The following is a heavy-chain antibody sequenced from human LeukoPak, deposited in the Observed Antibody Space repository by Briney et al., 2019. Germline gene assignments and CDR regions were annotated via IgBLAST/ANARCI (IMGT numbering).Heavy chain of an antibody. J-gene: IGHJ5*02. Sequence: PGGSLRLSCAASGFTFSSYAMSWVRQAPGKGLQWVSGISGSCGSTYYAYSVKGRFTISIDNSKNTLYLQMNSLRAEDTGLYYCAKLPISSLGDYGSGSYRFDPWGQGTLVTVSS. D-gene: IGHD3-10*01. CDR1: GFTFSSYA. CDR2: ISGSCGST. V-gene: IGHV3-23*01. CDR3: AKLPISSLGDYGSGSYRFDP.